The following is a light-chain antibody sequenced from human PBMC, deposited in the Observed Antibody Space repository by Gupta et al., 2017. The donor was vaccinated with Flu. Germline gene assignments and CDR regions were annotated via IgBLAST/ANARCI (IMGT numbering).Light chain of an antibody. CDR1: QSINIY. J-gene: IGKJ4*01. Sequence: DIQMTQSPSSLSASVGDGITITCRASQSINIYLNWYQQKPGKAPKLLIYGASNLHSGVPSRFSASRSGTDFTLNISSLQPEDFASYRCQQSVSPPLTFGGGTRVEIK. V-gene: IGKV1-39*01. CDR2: GAS. CDR3: QQSVSPPLT.